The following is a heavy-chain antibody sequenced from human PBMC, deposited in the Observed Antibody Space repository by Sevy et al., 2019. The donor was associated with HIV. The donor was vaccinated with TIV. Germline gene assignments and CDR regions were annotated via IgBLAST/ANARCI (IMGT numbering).Heavy chain of an antibody. V-gene: IGHV3-23*01. J-gene: IGHJ6*02. Sequence: GGSLRLSCAASGFTFSGYAMSWVRRAPGKGLEWVSALSGKGGSTDYADSVEGRFTISRDNSKNVLYLQMNSLRAEDTAVYYCAINENFWSGYLAMDVWGQGTTVTVSS. CDR2: LSGKGGST. D-gene: IGHD3-3*01. CDR1: GFTFSGYA. CDR3: AINENFWSGYLAMDV.